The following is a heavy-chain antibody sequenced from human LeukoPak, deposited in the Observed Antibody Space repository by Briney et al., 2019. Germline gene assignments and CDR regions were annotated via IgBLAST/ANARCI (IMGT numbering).Heavy chain of an antibody. CDR3: ARDCSGGSCYGAFDI. D-gene: IGHD2-15*01. J-gene: IGHJ3*02. V-gene: IGHV4-59*12. CDR2: IYDSGST. CDR1: GGSISSYY. Sequence: SETLSLTCTVSGGSISSYYWSWIRQPPGKGLEWIGYIYDSGSTYYNPSLKSRITISVDTSENRFSLKLSSVTATDTAVYYCARDCSGGSCYGAFDIWGQGTMVTVSS.